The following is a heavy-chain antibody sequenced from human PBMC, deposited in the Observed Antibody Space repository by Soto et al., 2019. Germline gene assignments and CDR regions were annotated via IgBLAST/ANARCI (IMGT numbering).Heavy chain of an antibody. V-gene: IGHV3-23*01. CDR2: LSGTADSA. D-gene: IGHD6-19*01. CDR1: GFTFSSYG. Sequence: PGGSLRLSCAASGFTFSSYGMSWVRQAPGKGLEWVSSLSGTADSAGYANSVKGRFTISRDDFKTTLYLQMSSLRAEDTAVYYCARDSSAWPNYFDSWGQGIQVTVSS. J-gene: IGHJ4*02. CDR3: ARDSSAWPNYFDS.